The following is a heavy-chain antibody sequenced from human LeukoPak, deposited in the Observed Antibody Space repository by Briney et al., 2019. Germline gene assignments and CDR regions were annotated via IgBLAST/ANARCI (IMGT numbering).Heavy chain of an antibody. V-gene: IGHV3-23*01. CDR3: AKIYYYDSSGYETGDY. CDR1: GFTFSSYA. D-gene: IGHD3-22*01. J-gene: IGHJ4*02. CDR2: ISGSGGST. Sequence: GGSLRLSCAASGFTFSSYAMSWVRQAPGKRLEWVSAISGSGGSTYYADSVKGRFTISRDNSKNTLYLQMNSLRAEDTAVYYCAKIYYYDSSGYETGDYWGQGTLVTVSS.